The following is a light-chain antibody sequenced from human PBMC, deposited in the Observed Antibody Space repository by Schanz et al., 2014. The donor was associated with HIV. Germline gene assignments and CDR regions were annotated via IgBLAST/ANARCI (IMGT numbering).Light chain of an antibody. Sequence: QSALTQPRSVSGSPGQSVTISCTGTSSDVGGYNYVSWYQQHPGKAPKLMIYDVSKRPSGVPDRFSGSKSGNTASLTVSGLQAEDEADYYCQSHDSRLSAWVFGGGTKLTVL. CDR2: DVS. CDR3: QSHDSRLSAWV. J-gene: IGLJ3*02. V-gene: IGLV2-11*01. CDR1: SSDVGGYNY.